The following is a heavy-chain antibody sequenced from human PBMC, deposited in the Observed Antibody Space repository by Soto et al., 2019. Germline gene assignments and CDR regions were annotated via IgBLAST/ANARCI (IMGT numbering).Heavy chain of an antibody. CDR2: ISYDGSDK. CDR1: GFTFSSYA. J-gene: IGHJ4*02. V-gene: IGHV3-30*18. CDR3: AKALGELSPESYDY. D-gene: IGHD3-16*02. Sequence: QVQLVESGGGVVQPGRSLRLSCGASGFTFSSYAMHWVRQAPGKGLEWVAVISYDGSDKYYADSVKGRFTISRDNSKNTLNLQMNSLRADDTAMYYCAKALGELSPESYDYWGQGTLITVSS.